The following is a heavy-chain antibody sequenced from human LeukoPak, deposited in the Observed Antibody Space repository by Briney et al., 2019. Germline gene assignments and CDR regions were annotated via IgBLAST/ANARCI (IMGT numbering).Heavy chain of an antibody. CDR1: GGSFSGYY. Sequence: SETLSLTRAVYGGSFSGYYWSWIRQPPGKGLEWIGEINHSGSTNYNPSLKSRVTISVDTSKNQFSLKLSSVTAADTAVYYCASTFRTREKRLRYYDILTGYYDLAFDYWGQGTLVTVSS. CDR2: INHSGST. J-gene: IGHJ4*02. D-gene: IGHD3-9*01. CDR3: ASTFRTREKRLRYYDILTGYYDLAFDY. V-gene: IGHV4-34*01.